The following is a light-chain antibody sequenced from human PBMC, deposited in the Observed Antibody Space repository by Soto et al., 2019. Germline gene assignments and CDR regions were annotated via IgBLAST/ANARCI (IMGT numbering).Light chain of an antibody. Sequence: DIQMTQSPSTQSASVGDRVTITCRASQSISNLLAWYQQKPGKAPYLLIYKASSLQSGVPSRFSGSASGTEFSLTISSLQPDDFASYYCHQYYSYPWMFGQGTKVEIK. V-gene: IGKV1-5*03. CDR3: HQYYSYPWM. CDR2: KAS. J-gene: IGKJ1*01. CDR1: QSISNL.